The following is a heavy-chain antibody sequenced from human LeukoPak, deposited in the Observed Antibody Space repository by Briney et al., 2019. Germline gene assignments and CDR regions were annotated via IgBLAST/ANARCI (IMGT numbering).Heavy chain of an antibody. CDR1: GGSISSGSYY. Sequence: SETLSLTCTVSGGSISSGSYYWSWIRQPAGKGLEWIGRIYTSGSTNYNPSLKSRVTISVDTSKNQFSLKLSSVTAADTAVYYCARLEGSYCSGGSCPPGIYYGMDVCGQGTTVIVSS. CDR3: ARLEGSYCSGGSCPPGIYYGMDV. J-gene: IGHJ6*02. D-gene: IGHD2-15*01. V-gene: IGHV4-61*02. CDR2: IYTSGST.